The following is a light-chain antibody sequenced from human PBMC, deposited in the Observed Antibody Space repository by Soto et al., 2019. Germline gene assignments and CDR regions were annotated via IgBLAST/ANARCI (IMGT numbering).Light chain of an antibody. J-gene: IGLJ2*01. V-gene: IGLV1-47*02. CDR2: SSD. CDR1: SSNIGNNY. Sequence: QPVLTQPPSASGTPGQRVTISCSGSSSNIGNNYVYWYQQFPGTAPKLLIYSSDQRPSGVPDRFSGSKSGTSASLAISGLRSEDEADYYCAAWDDSLSGGVFGGGTQLTVL. CDR3: AAWDDSLSGGV.